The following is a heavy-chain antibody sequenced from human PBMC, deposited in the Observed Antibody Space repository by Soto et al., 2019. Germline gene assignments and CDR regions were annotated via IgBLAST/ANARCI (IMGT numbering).Heavy chain of an antibody. V-gene: IGHV1-18*01. CDR1: GYTFTSYG. D-gene: IGHD3-3*01. Sequence: QVQLVQSGAEVKKPGDSVKVSFKASGYTFTSYGLSWVLQAPGQELEWMGWISAYNGNTNYAQTLQGRVTMTTDTSKSTDYMELRGLRSDCTAVYYCARDRDARTDLEWLFGWFDHWGQGTLVTVSS. J-gene: IGHJ5*02. CDR3: ARDRDARTDLEWLFGWFDH. CDR2: ISAYNGNT.